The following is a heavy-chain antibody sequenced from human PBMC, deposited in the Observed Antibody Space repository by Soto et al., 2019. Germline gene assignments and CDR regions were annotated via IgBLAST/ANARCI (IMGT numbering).Heavy chain of an antibody. D-gene: IGHD2-2*01. J-gene: IGHJ3*02. CDR2: ISSSGTI. CDR1: GFPFRTSG. Sequence: EAQLVESGGGLVQPGGSLRLSCAASGFPFRTSGMNWVRQAPGKGLEWISHISSSGTIYSADSVKGRFTISRDNAKNSLYLQMNSLRAEDTAVYYCASETKYCTSTSCYDTFDIWGQGTLVTVSS. CDR3: ASETKYCTSTSCYDTFDI. V-gene: IGHV3-48*01.